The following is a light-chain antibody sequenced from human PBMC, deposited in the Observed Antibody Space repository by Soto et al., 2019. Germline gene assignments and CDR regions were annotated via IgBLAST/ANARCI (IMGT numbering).Light chain of an antibody. CDR2: GAS. CDR1: QSVSSSS. Sequence: EIVLTQSPDPLSLSPGESATLSCRASQSVSSSSLAWYQQKRGQAPRLLIHGASSRATGIPDRFSGSGSRTDFTLTISSLQSEDFAVYYCQQYNNWLTFGGGTKVDIK. CDR3: QQYNNWLT. J-gene: IGKJ4*01. V-gene: IGKV3-20*01.